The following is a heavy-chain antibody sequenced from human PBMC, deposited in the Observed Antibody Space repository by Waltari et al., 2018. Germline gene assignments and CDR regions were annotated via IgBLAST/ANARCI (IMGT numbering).Heavy chain of an antibody. Sequence: EVQLAESGGNLVKPGGSLRLSCAVSGLAVRDAWMSWVRQAPGKGLGWVGLIKPKSEGGSRDYAAPVKGRFTISRDDSNNTLYLLINRLKAEDTALYFGSAKRGSCRGGNCYQNCCDYWGQGTLVTVSS. CDR1: GLAVRDAW. CDR3: SAKRGSCRGGNCYQNCCDY. V-gene: IGHV3-15*01. J-gene: IGHJ4*02. D-gene: IGHD2-15*01. CDR2: IKPKSEGGSR.